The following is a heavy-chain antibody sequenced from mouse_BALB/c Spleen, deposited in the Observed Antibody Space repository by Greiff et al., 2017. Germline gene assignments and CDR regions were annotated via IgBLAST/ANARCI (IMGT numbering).Heavy chain of an antibody. Sequence: QVQLKESGPGLVAPSQSLSITCTVSGFSLTSYGVHWVRQPPGKGLEWLGVIWAGGSTNYNSALMSRLSISKDNSKSQVFLKMNSLQTDDTAMYYCARIYYDYLAYWGQGTLVTVSA. D-gene: IGHD2-4*01. CDR3: ARIYYDYLAY. CDR2: IWAGGST. J-gene: IGHJ3*01. CDR1: GFSLTSYG. V-gene: IGHV2-9*02.